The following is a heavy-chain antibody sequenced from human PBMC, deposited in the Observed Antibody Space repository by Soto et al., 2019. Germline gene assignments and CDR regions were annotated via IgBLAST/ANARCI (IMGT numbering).Heavy chain of an antibody. CDR1: GYTFTGYY. D-gene: IGHD3-22*01. Sequence: ASVKVSCNASGYTFTGYYMHLVRQAPGQGLEWMGWINPNSGGTNYAQKFQGWVTMTRDNSKNTLYVQMNSLRAEDTAIYYCARNLLHFDYWGQGTPVTVSS. CDR3: ARNLLHFDY. V-gene: IGHV1-2*04. CDR2: INPNSGGT. J-gene: IGHJ4*02.